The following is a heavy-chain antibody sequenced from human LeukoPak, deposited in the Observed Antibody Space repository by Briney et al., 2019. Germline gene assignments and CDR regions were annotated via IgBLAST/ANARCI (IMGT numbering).Heavy chain of an antibody. D-gene: IGHD4-11*01. Sequence: GGSLTLSCAASGFTFSNYWMHWVRQGPEKGLALVARISTDGSTTSYADSVKGRFTISRDNAKNTVYLQMNSLRAEDTAVYYCAKDNSPGWFGPWGQGTLVTVSS. J-gene: IGHJ5*02. CDR2: ISTDGSTT. CDR3: AKDNSPGWFGP. V-gene: IGHV3-74*01. CDR1: GFTFSNYW.